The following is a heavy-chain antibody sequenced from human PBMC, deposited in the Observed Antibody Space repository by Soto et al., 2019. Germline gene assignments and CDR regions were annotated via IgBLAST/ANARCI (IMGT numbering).Heavy chain of an antibody. V-gene: IGHV4-34*01. D-gene: IGHD1-26*01. CDR2: VNDSGST. CDR1: GGSFTGNY. J-gene: IGHJ6*02. CDR3: ATDSATSYFGMDV. Sequence: PSETLSLTCAVYGGSFTGNYRSWIRQPPGKRLEWIGEVNDSGSTNFNPSLKSRVTISVDTSKKQFTLKLTSVTAADTAVYYCATDSATSYFGMDVWGHGTTVTVSS.